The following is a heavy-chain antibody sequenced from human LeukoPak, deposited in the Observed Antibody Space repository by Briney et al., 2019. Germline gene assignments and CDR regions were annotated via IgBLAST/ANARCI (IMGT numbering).Heavy chain of an antibody. CDR1: GYTFTGYY. J-gene: IGHJ6*03. Sequence: GASVKVSCKASGYTFTGYYMHWVRQAPGQGLEWMGWINPNSGGTNYAQKFQGRVTITRNTSISTAYMELSSLRSEDTAVYYCARVAPTYYDFWSGYPKPYYYYYMDVWGKGTTVTVSS. V-gene: IGHV1-2*02. CDR2: INPNSGGT. CDR3: ARVAPTYYDFWSGYPKPYYYYYMDV. D-gene: IGHD3-3*01.